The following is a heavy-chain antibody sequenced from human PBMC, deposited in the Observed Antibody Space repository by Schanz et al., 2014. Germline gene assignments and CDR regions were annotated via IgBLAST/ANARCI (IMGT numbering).Heavy chain of an antibody. D-gene: IGHD4-17*01. V-gene: IGHV3-11*04. Sequence: VQLVESGGGLVQPGGSLRLSCAASGFTFSDHYMDWVRQAPGKGLEWVSYICSSGNTIYYADSVKGRFTISRDNAKNSLYLHMNTLGAEDTAVYYCARDGDRFYHNYYMDGWGKGTTDNV. J-gene: IGHJ6*03. CDR2: ICSSGNTI. CDR3: ARDGDRFYHNYYMDG. CDR1: GFTFSDHY.